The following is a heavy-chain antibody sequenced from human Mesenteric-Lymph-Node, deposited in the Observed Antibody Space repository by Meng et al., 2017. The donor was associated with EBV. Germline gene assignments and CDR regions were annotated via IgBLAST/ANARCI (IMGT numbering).Heavy chain of an antibody. D-gene: IGHD2-2*01. CDR3: ANVPYNY. J-gene: IGHJ4*02. V-gene: IGHV3-23*04. CDR1: GITFSNYG. CDR2: TSGSGATT. Sequence: VKLVESGRGLVQPGGSLTLSFSASGITFSNYGMSWVRQAPGKGLEWVSGTSGSGATTYYAESVKGRFTMSRDNPGNTLFLQMNSLRVGDTAVYYCANVPYNYWGQGTLVTVSS.